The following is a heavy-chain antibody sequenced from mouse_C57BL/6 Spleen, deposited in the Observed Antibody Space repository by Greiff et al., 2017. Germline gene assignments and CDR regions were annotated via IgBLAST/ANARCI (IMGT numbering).Heavy chain of an antibody. V-gene: IGHV1-64*01. D-gene: IGHD1-1*01. J-gene: IGHJ2*01. CDR2: IHPNSGST. Sequence: VQLQQPGAELVKPGASVKLSCKASGYTFTSYWMHWVKQRPGQGLEWIGMIHPNSGSTNYNEKFKSKATLTVDKSSSTAYMQLSSLTSEDSAVYYCARGTTTVVAGYYFDYWGQGTTLTVSS. CDR3: ARGTTTVVAGYYFDY. CDR1: GYTFTSYW.